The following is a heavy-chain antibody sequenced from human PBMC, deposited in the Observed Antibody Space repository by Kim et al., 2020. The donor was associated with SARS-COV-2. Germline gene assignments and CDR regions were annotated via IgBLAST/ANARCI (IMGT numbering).Heavy chain of an antibody. CDR3: TRGPF. Sequence: DGTSTLDADSVKGRFTTSRDTSKNTMYLQMTGLRADDTGVYYCTRGPFWGQGTLVTVSS. CDR2: DGTST. V-gene: IGHV3-74*01. J-gene: IGHJ4*02.